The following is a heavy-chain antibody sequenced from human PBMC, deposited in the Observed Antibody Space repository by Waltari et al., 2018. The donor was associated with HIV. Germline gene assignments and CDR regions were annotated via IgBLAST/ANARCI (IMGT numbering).Heavy chain of an antibody. CDR3: ARRPRMAAFYLYYGMDV. J-gene: IGHJ6*02. CDR1: GGSVINSDYY. D-gene: IGHD2-8*01. Sequence: QLQLQQSGPGLVKPSETLSLTCTVSGGSVINSDYYWDFIRQSPGKGLEWIGNIYYTGTTVYNPTLKSRVTMSADLSRNQFSLRLNSVTAADTAIYYCARRPRMAAFYLYYGMDVWGQGTTVTVSS. CDR2: IYYTGTT. V-gene: IGHV4-39*01.